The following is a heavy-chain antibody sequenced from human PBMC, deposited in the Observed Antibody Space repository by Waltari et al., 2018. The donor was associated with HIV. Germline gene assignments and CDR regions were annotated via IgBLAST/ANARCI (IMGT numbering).Heavy chain of an antibody. CDR3: TRGLRLLRSILPFDY. CDR2: ISTTGSTV. CDR1: GFSFSSYE. D-gene: IGHD1-26*01. Sequence: EVQLVQSGGGLVQPGGSLRLPCADSGFSFSSYEMHWVRQAPGKGLEWVSYISTTGSTVYYADSVKGRFTISRDNAKKSLYLQMNSLRAEDTAVYYCTRGLRLLRSILPFDYWGQGTLVPVSS. V-gene: IGHV3-48*03. J-gene: IGHJ4*02.